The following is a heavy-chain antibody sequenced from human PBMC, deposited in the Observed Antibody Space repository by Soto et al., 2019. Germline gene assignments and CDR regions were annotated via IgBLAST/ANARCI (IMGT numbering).Heavy chain of an antibody. V-gene: IGHV3-7*03. CDR1: GFTFSSYW. Sequence: SLRLSCAASGFTFSSYWMSWVRQAPGKGLEWVANIKQDGSEKYYVDSVKGRFTISRDNAKNSLYLQMNSLRPEDTALYYCAKDIWGYSGGWTYFDYWGHRTLAT. CDR2: IKQDGSEK. J-gene: IGHJ4*01. CDR3: AKDIWGYSGGWTYFDY. D-gene: IGHD6-19*01.